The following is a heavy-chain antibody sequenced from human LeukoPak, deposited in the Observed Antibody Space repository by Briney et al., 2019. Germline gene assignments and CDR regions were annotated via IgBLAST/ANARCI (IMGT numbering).Heavy chain of an antibody. J-gene: IGHJ4*02. D-gene: IGHD3-16*01. Sequence: GGCLRLSCAASGFTVSSNYMSWVRQAPGKRREWVSVIYSGGSTYYADSVKGRFTISRDNSKYTLYPQMNSLRAEDTAVYYCARDQGGGLFDYWGQGTLVTVSS. CDR2: IYSGGST. V-gene: IGHV3-53*01. CDR3: ARDQGGGLFDY. CDR1: GFTVSSNY.